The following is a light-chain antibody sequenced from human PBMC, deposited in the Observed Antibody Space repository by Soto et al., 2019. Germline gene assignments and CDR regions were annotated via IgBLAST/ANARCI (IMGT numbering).Light chain of an antibody. CDR1: QSISSY. J-gene: IGKJ4*01. Sequence: DLQMTQSPSSLSASVGDRVTITCRASQSISSYLNWYQQKPGKAPKLLIYAASSLQSEVPSRFSGSGSGTDFTLTISSLQPEDFATYYCQQSYSTPRTFGGGTKVEIK. CDR2: AAS. CDR3: QQSYSTPRT. V-gene: IGKV1-39*01.